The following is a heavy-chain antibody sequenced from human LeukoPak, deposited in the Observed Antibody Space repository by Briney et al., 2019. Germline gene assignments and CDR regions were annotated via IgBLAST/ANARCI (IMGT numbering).Heavy chain of an antibody. CDR1: GFTFDDYG. J-gene: IGHJ4*02. CDR3: ARRPGGYFDSSGILEYFDY. D-gene: IGHD3-22*01. V-gene: IGHV3-20*04. CDR2: INWKGDAT. Sequence: GGSLRLSCAVSGFTFDDYGMSWVRQAPGKWLEWVSGINWKGDATGYADSVKGRFTISRDNAKKLLYLQMNSLRAEDTAVYYCARRPGGYFDSSGILEYFDYWGQGTLVTVSS.